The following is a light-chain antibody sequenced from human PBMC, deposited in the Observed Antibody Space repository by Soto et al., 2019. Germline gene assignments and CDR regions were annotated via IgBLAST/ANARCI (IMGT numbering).Light chain of an antibody. Sequence: EIVLTQSPGTLSLSPGERATLSCRASQSVSSIYLAWYQQKPGQAPRLLIYGVSSRAPGIPERFSGSGSGTEFTLTISSLEPEDFAVYYCQHYGNSRWTFGQGAKVEIK. CDR3: QHYGNSRWT. J-gene: IGKJ1*01. V-gene: IGKV3-20*01. CDR2: GVS. CDR1: QSVSSIY.